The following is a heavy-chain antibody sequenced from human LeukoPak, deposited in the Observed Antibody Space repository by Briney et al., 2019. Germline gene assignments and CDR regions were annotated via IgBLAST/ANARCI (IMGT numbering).Heavy chain of an antibody. CDR1: GGSFSSYY. Sequence: PSETLSLTCTVSGGSFSSYYWSWIRQPPGKGLEWIGYIYYRGGTNYNPSLKSRLTISVDTSKNQFSLKLSSVTAADTAVYYCARAAVTTSRYFQHWGQGTLVTVSS. CDR3: ARAAVTTSRYFQH. D-gene: IGHD4-17*01. J-gene: IGHJ1*01. V-gene: IGHV4-59*01. CDR2: IYYRGGT.